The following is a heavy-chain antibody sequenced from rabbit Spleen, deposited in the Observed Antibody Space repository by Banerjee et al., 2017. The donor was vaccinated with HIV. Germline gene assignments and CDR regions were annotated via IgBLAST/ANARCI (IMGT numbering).Heavy chain of an antibody. J-gene: IGHJ6*01. D-gene: IGHD1-1*01. V-gene: IGHV1S40*01. Sequence: QSLEESGGDLVKPGASLTLTCTASGFSFSSSYYICWVRQAPGKGLEWIGCIYTDSSGSTAYANWAKGRFTCSKTSSTTVTLQMTRLTAADTATYFCARDTSSSFSSYGMDLWGPGTLVTVS. CDR3: ARDTSSSFSSYGMDL. CDR2: IYTDSSGST. CDR1: GFSFSSSYY.